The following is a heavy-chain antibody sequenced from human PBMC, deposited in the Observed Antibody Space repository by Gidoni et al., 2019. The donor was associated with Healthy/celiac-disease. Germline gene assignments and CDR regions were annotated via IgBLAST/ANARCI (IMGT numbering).Heavy chain of an antibody. Sequence: QVQLVESGGGVVQPGRSLRLSCAASGFTVSSYAMHWVRQAPGKGLEWVAVISYDGSNKYYADSVKGRFTISRDNSKNTLYLQMNSLRAEDTAVYYCARGNWNYVEYFQHWGQGTLVTVSS. CDR2: ISYDGSNK. D-gene: IGHD1-7*01. CDR1: GFTVSSYA. CDR3: ARGNWNYVEYFQH. V-gene: IGHV3-30-3*01. J-gene: IGHJ1*01.